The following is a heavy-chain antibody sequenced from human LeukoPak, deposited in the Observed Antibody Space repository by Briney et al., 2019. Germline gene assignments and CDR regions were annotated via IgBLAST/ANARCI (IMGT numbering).Heavy chain of an antibody. D-gene: IGHD6-13*01. J-gene: IGHJ4*02. CDR1: GFTFSSYA. CDR3: ARVGYSSSNPFDY. V-gene: IGHV3-30-3*01. CDR2: ISYDGSNK. Sequence: GGSLRLSCAASGFTFSSYAMHWVRQAPGKGLEWVAVISYDGSNKYYADSVKGRFTISRDNSKNTLYLQMNSLRAEDTAVYYCARVGYSSSNPFDYWGQGTLVTVSS.